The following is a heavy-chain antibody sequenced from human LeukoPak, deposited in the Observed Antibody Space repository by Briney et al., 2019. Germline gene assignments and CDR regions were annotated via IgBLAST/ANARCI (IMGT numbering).Heavy chain of an antibody. D-gene: IGHD3-10*01. CDR3: ARDEYYYGSGADI. CDR2: ISSSGGTI. V-gene: IGHV3-11*01. J-gene: IGHJ3*02. CDR1: GFTFSDYQ. Sequence: PGGSLRLSCAASGFTFSDYQMNWIRQAPGKGLEWVSYISSSGGTISYADSVKGRFTISRDNAKSSLYLQMNSLRAEDTAVYYCARDEYYYGSGADIWGQGTMVTVSS.